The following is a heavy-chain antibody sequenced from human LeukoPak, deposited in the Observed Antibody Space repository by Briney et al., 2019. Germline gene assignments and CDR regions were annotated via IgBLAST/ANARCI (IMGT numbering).Heavy chain of an antibody. Sequence: ASVKVSCKASGYTFTGYYMHWVRQAPGQGLEWMGWINPNSGGTNYAQKFQGWVTMTRDTSISTAYMELSRLRSDDTAVYYCARAPRASSSWSNNWFDPWGQGTLVTVSS. CDR3: ARAPRASSSWSNNWFDP. J-gene: IGHJ5*02. CDR2: INPNSGGT. V-gene: IGHV1-2*04. CDR1: GYTFTGYY. D-gene: IGHD6-13*01.